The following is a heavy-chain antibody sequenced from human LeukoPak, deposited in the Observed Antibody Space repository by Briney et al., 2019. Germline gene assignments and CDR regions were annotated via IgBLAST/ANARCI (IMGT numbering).Heavy chain of an antibody. CDR1: GGSISSGGYY. J-gene: IGHJ4*02. CDR2: IYYRGST. Sequence: SETLSLTCTVSGGSISSGGYYWSWIRQHPGKGLEWIGYIYYRGSTYYNPSLKSRVIISEDTSKNQFSLKLSSMTAADTAVYYCASRIGYSYGIDYWGQGTLVTVSS. CDR3: ASRIGYSYGIDY. D-gene: IGHD5-18*01. V-gene: IGHV4-31*03.